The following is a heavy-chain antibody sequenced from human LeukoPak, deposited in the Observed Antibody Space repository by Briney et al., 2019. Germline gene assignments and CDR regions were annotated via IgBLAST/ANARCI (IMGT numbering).Heavy chain of an antibody. J-gene: IGHJ4*02. CDR3: ARDGYFYDSSGYFMSWD. CDR1: GGSISSHY. Sequence: SETLSLTCTVSGGSISSHYWSWIRQPAGKGLEWIGRIYTSGSTNYNPSLKSRVTMSVDTSKNQLSLKLSSVTAADTAVYYCARDGYFYDSSGYFMSWDWGQGTLGTVSS. D-gene: IGHD3-22*01. CDR2: IYTSGST. V-gene: IGHV4-4*07.